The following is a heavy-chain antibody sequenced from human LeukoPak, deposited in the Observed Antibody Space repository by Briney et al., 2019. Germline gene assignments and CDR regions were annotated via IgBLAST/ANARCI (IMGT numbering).Heavy chain of an antibody. Sequence: GGSLRLSCAASGFTFSSYAMSWLRQPPGKGLEWVSGISVTGGSTYYADSVKGRFTISRDNSKNSLYLQMNSLRAEDTAVYYCAKDQSGYCTNGICYTRDPYFDYWGQGTLVTVSS. V-gene: IGHV3-23*01. J-gene: IGHJ4*02. CDR2: ISVTGGST. CDR1: GFTFSSYA. D-gene: IGHD2-8*01. CDR3: AKDQSGYCTNGICYTRDPYFDY.